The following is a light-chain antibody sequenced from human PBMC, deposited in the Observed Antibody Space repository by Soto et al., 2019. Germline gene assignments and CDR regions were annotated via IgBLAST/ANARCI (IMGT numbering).Light chain of an antibody. Sequence: EIVLTQSPATLSLSPGERATLSCRATQSVSSYLVWYQQKPGQAPRLLIYDASNRATGIPARFSGSGSGTDFNFTISSLEPEDFAVYYCQQRSNWPRTFGGGTKVEIK. CDR2: DAS. CDR3: QQRSNWPRT. V-gene: IGKV3-11*01. CDR1: QSVSSY. J-gene: IGKJ4*01.